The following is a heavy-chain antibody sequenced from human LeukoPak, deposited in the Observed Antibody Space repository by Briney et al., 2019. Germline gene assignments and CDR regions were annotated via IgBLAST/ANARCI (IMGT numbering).Heavy chain of an antibody. Sequence: GSLRLSCAASGFTFDDYAMHWVRQAPGKGLEWVSLISWDGGSTYYTDSVKGRFTISRDNSKNSLYLQMNSLRAEDTALYYCAKDYYGSGSYSRFDYWGQGTLVTVSS. CDR2: ISWDGGST. J-gene: IGHJ4*02. CDR3: AKDYYGSGSYSRFDY. D-gene: IGHD3-10*01. CDR1: GFTFDDYA. V-gene: IGHV3-43D*03.